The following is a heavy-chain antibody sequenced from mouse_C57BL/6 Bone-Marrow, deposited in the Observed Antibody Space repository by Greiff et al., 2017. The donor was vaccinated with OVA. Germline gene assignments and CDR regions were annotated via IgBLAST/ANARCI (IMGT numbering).Heavy chain of an antibody. D-gene: IGHD2-2*01. V-gene: IGHV1-81*01. CDR1: GYTFTSYG. CDR2: IYPRSGNT. J-gene: IGHJ4*01. CDR3: AREGMVTVAMDY. Sequence: QVQLQQSGAELARPGASVKLSCKASGYTFTSYGISWVKQRTGQGLEWIGEIYPRSGNTYYNEKFKGKATLTADKSSSTAYMELRSLTSEDSAGYFCAREGMVTVAMDYWGQGTSVTVSS.